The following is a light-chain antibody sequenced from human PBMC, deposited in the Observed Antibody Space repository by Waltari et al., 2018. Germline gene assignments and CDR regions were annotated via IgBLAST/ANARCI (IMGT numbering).Light chain of an antibody. J-gene: IGKJ2*01. CDR2: ASS. Sequence: DIQMTQSPSSLSASVGDRVTLTCRASQSVSTSVNWYQQKPGKAPQLLISASSSLQSGVLSRFSGSGSGTDFTLTISSLQPEDFATYFCQQSYTAPYTFGQGTKLGIK. V-gene: IGKV1-39*01. CDR3: QQSYTAPYT. CDR1: QSVSTS.